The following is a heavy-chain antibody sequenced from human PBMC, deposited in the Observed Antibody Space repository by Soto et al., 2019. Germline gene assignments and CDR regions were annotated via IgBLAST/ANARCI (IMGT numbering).Heavy chain of an antibody. CDR2: ISWNSGII. Sequence: DAQLVESGGGLVQPGKSLRISCVASRFTFDDHTMHWVRQAPGRGLEWVSCISWNSGIIGYADSVKGRFTISRDNAKNSLYLRMDSLRPEDTAVYYCTKDTHSPSGYFEAFDVWGQGTKVTVSS. D-gene: IGHD3-22*01. CDR3: TKDTHSPSGYFEAFDV. V-gene: IGHV3-9*01. J-gene: IGHJ3*01. CDR1: RFTFDDHT.